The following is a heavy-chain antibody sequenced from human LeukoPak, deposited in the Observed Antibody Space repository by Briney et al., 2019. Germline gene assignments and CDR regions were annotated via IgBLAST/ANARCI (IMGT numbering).Heavy chain of an antibody. Sequence: PGGSLRLSCAASGFTFDDYAMHWVRQAPGKGLEWVSGISWNSGSIGYADSVKGRFTISRDNAKNSLYLQMNSLRAEDTASYYCAKGMTATQPGASDYWGQGTLVTVSS. CDR1: GFTFDDYA. D-gene: IGHD2-15*01. J-gene: IGHJ4*02. V-gene: IGHV3-9*01. CDR2: ISWNSGSI. CDR3: AKGMTATQPGASDY.